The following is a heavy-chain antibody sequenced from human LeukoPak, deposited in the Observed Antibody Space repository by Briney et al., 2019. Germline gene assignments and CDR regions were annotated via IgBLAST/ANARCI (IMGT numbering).Heavy chain of an antibody. J-gene: IGHJ1*01. CDR3: ARESEYYYYDASGYYPGFFHR. CDR2: ISSSSTTI. CDR1: GFTFSSYS. V-gene: IGHV3-48*02. Sequence: PGGSLRLSCAGSGFTFSSYSMNWVRQAPGKGLEWVSYISSSSTTIYYADSVKGRFTISRDNAENSLYLQMNSLRDEDTAVYYCARESEYYYYDASGYYPGFFHRWGQAPWSASPQ. D-gene: IGHD3-22*01.